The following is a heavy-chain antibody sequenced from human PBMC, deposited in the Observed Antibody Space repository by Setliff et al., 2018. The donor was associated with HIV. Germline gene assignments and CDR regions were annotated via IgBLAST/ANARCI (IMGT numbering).Heavy chain of an antibody. J-gene: IGHJ4*02. Sequence: ESLRLSCAASGLSFSSYVMSWIRQPPGKGLEWIGEINHSGSTNYNPSLKSRVTISVDTSKNQFSLKLSSVTAADTAVYYCARGRGDYWGQGTLVTVSS. CDR1: GLSFSSYV. CDR3: ARGRGDY. CDR2: INHSGST. V-gene: IGHV4-34*01.